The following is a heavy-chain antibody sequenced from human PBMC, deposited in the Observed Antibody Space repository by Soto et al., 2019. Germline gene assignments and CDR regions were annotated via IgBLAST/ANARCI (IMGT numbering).Heavy chain of an antibody. CDR3: AKARRAQSQDDYGMDV. CDR2: ISGTGYGT. CDR1: GFTFSNNS. V-gene: IGHV3-23*01. D-gene: IGHD6-19*01. J-gene: IGHJ6*02. Sequence: GGSLRLSCAASGFTFSNNSMNWVRQAPGKGLEWVSGISGTGYGTYYADSVKGRFTISRDSSNNTLYLQMNSLRGEDTAIYYCAKARRAQSQDDYGMDVWGQGTPVTVSS.